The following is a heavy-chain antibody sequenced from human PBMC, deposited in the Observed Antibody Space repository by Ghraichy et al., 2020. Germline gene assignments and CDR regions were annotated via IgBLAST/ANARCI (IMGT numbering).Heavy chain of an antibody. CDR2: IKTDGSVT. V-gene: IGHV3-74*01. J-gene: IGHJ6*03. Sequence: GGSLRLSCAASGFTFSSYWMYWVRQPPGKGLVWVSRIKTDGSVTTYADSVKGRFTISRDNAKNTLYLQMNSLRAEDTAVYYCTRTMVDYYYMDVWGKGTTVTVSS. D-gene: IGHD3-10*01. CDR3: TRTMVDYYYMDV. CDR1: GFTFSSYW.